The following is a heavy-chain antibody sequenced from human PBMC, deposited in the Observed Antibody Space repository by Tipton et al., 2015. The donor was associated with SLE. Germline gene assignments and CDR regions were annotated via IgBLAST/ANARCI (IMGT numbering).Heavy chain of an antibody. CDR2: VYDSGTT. V-gene: IGHV4-39*07. CDR1: GDSITSDIYY. CDR3: ARMGLCTTTTCNEGAFDV. Sequence: TLSLTCFVSGDSITSDIYYWGWIRQPPGKGLEWIGSVYDSGTTHYNPSLKSRVTMSVDTSKTQFSLKLGSLTAADTAIYYCARMGLCTTTTCNEGAFDVWGQGSMVTVSS. J-gene: IGHJ3*01. D-gene: IGHD2-2*01.